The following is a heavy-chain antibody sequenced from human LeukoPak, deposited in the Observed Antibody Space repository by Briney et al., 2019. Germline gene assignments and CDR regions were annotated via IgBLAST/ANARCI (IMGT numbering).Heavy chain of an antibody. Sequence: PGGSLRLSCAASGFTFSSYWMHWVRQAPGKGLVCVSRINSDGSSTSYADSVKGRFTISRDNAKNTLYLQMNSLRAEDTAVYYCARGGSSQTPDYWGQGTLVTVSS. D-gene: IGHD6-13*01. CDR3: ARGGSSQTPDY. CDR1: GFTFSSYW. V-gene: IGHV3-74*01. J-gene: IGHJ4*02. CDR2: INSDGSST.